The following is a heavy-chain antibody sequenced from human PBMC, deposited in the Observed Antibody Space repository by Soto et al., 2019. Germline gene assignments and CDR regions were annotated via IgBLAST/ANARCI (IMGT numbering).Heavy chain of an antibody. D-gene: IGHD3-22*01. CDR2: IYYSGST. J-gene: IGHJ5*02. CDR3: AREVYYYDSSGYYLNWFDP. V-gene: IGHV4-61*01. CDR1: GGSVSSGSYY. Sequence: SETLSLTCTVSGGSVSSGSYYWSWIRQPPGKGLEWIGYIYYSGSTNYNPSLKSRVTISVDTSKNQFSLKLSSVTAADTAVYYCAREVYYYDSSGYYLNWFDPWGQGTM.